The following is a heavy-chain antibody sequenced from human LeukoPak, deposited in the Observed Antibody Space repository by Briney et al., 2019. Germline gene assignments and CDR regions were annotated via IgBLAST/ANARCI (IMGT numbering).Heavy chain of an antibody. V-gene: IGHV3-30*02. CDR3: AKAGAVVVVAAKYFDY. J-gene: IGHJ4*02. CDR1: GFTFNTYG. D-gene: IGHD2-15*01. CDR2: IRYNGNDN. Sequence: GGSLRLSCAASGFTFNTYGLHWVRQAPGKGLEWVAFIRYNGNDNYYTDSVKGRFTISRDNSKNTLYLQMNSLRAEDTAVYYCAKAGAVVVVAAKYFDYWGQGTLVTVSS.